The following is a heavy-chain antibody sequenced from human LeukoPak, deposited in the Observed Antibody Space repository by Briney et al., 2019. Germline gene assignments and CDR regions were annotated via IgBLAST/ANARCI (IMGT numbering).Heavy chain of an antibody. J-gene: IGHJ6*03. CDR1: GFTFSSYW. V-gene: IGHV3-7*01. CDR2: IKQDGSEK. CDR3: ARKTRLRFLEWLPYYMDV. D-gene: IGHD3-3*01. Sequence: PSGGSLRPSCAASGFTFSSYWMSWVRQAPGKGLEWVANIKQDGSEKYYVDSVKGRFTISRDNAKNSLYLQINSLRAEDTAVYYCARKTRLRFLEWLPYYMDVWGKGTTVTVSS.